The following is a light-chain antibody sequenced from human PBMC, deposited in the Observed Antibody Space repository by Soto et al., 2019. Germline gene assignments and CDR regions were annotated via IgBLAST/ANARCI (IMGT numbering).Light chain of an antibody. CDR3: SSYTSSSTVV. CDR1: SSDVGGYNY. CDR2: EVG. V-gene: IGLV2-14*01. J-gene: IGLJ2*01. Sequence: QSVLTQPASVSGSPGQSITISCTGTSSDVGGYNYVSWYQQHQGKAPKLMIYEVGNRPSGVSNRFSGSKSGNTASLTISGLQAEDEADYYCSSYTSSSTVVFGGGTKLTVL.